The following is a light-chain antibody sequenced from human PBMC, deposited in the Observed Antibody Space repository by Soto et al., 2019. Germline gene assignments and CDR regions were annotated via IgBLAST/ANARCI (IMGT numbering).Light chain of an antibody. Sequence: DIQLTQSPSFLSASVGDRVTITCRASQGISSYLAWYQQKPGKAPKLLIYAASTLQSGVPSRFSGSGSGTEFTLTISILQPEDFATYYCQQLNSYPFLTFGGGTKVEIK. CDR3: QQLNSYPFLT. V-gene: IGKV1-9*01. J-gene: IGKJ4*01. CDR2: AAS. CDR1: QGISSY.